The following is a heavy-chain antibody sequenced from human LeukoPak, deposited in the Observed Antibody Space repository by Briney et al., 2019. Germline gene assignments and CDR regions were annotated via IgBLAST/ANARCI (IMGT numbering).Heavy chain of an antibody. V-gene: IGHV4-59*01. CDR2: IYYSGST. Sequence: PSETLSLTCTVSGGSISGYYWSWIRQPPGKGLEWIGYIYYSGSTNYNPSLKSRVTISVDTSKNQFSLKLSSVTAADTAVYYCARDRRGYSYGYDYWGRGTLVTVSS. D-gene: IGHD5-18*01. J-gene: IGHJ4*02. CDR3: ARDRRGYSYGYDY. CDR1: GGSISGYY.